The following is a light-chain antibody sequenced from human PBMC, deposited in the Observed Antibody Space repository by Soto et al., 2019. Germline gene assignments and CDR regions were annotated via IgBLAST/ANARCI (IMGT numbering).Light chain of an antibody. J-gene: IGKJ5*01. Sequence: EIVLTQSPATLSLSPGERATLSCRASQSFSSYLAWYQQKPGQAHRLLIYDASNRATGIPARFSGSGSGTDFTLTISSLEPEDFAVYYCQQRSNWPITFGQGTRLEIK. V-gene: IGKV3-11*01. CDR1: QSFSSY. CDR3: QQRSNWPIT. CDR2: DAS.